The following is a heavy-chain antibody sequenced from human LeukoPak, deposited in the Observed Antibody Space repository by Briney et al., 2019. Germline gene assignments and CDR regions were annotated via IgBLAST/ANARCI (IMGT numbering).Heavy chain of an antibody. J-gene: IGHJ5*02. D-gene: IGHD1-26*01. Sequence: GGSLRLSCAASGFTFSRYWMTWVRQAPGKGLEWVASVSEGENEKYYVDSVKGRFTISRDNGKNSLYLQINNLRAEDTAVYFCARDFTGWELPNRFDPWGQGTLVTVSS. CDR2: VSEGENEK. CDR1: GFTFSRYW. V-gene: IGHV3-7*01. CDR3: ARDFTGWELPNRFDP.